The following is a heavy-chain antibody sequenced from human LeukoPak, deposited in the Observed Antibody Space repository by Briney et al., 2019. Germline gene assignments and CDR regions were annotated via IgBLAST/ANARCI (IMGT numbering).Heavy chain of an antibody. J-gene: IGHJ5*02. CDR3: ARAFTGATTKGDWFDP. V-gene: IGHV1-2*02. Sequence: GASVKVSCEASGYTFTGYYMHWVRQAPGQGLEWMGWINPNTGGTNYAQDVQGRVTITIDRSISTAYMEMSRLRADDTAVYFCARAFTGATTKGDWFDPWGQGTLVTVSS. D-gene: IGHD1-26*01. CDR2: INPNTGGT. CDR1: GYTFTGYY.